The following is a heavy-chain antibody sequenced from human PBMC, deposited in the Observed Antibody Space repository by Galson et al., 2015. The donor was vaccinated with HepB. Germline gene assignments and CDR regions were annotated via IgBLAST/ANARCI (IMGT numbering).Heavy chain of an antibody. CDR2: IWYDGSNK. D-gene: IGHD1-26*01. V-gene: IGHV3-33*01. CDR1: GFTFSSYG. J-gene: IGHJ4*02. Sequence: SLRLSCAASGFTFSSYGMHWVRQAPGKGLEWVAVIWYDGSNKYYADSVKGRFTISRDNSKNTLYLQMNSLRAEDTAVYYCAREDQVGATNGGGDYWGQGTLVTVSS. CDR3: AREDQVGATNGGGDY.